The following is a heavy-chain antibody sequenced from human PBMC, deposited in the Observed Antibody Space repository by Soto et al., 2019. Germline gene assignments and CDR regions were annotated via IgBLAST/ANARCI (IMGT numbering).Heavy chain of an antibody. CDR2: IKKDGSEK. Sequence: GGSLRLSCAASGFSFRDAWMSWVRQAPGKGPEWVAKIKKDGSEKYYVDSVKGRFTISRDNARSSLYLQMNSLTADDTAVYYCATNAFWGQGSLVTVS. CDR3: ATNAF. CDR1: GFSFRDAW. D-gene: IGHD2-2*01. V-gene: IGHV3-7*01. J-gene: IGHJ4*02.